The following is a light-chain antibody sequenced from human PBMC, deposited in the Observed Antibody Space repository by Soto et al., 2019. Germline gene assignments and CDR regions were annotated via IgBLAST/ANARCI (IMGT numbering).Light chain of an antibody. V-gene: IGKV3D-7*01. J-gene: IGKJ1*01. CDR2: GAS. CDR1: QSVSSSY. CDR3: QQDYNFAWT. Sequence: PGERVTLSCRASQSVSSSYLTWYQQKPGQAPRLLIYGASTRATSIPARFSGSGSGTDFTLTISSLQLEDFAVYYCQQDYNFAWTFGQGTKVDIK.